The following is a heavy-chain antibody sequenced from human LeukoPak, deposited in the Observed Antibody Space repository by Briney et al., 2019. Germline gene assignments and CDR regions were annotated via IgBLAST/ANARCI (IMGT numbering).Heavy chain of an antibody. Sequence: SETLTLTCTVSGGSLSTYYWSWIRQPPGKGLDWMGYIYYTGSTNYNPSLKSRVTISVDTSKNQFSLNLNSVTAADTAVYYCARASGGYYNNWFDSWGQGTLVTVSS. J-gene: IGHJ5*01. CDR3: ARASGGYYNNWFDS. V-gene: IGHV4-59*01. CDR1: GGSLSTYY. CDR2: IYYTGST. D-gene: IGHD3-22*01.